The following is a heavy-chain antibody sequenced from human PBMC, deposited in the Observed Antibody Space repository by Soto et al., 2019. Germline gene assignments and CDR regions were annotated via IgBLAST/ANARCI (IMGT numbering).Heavy chain of an antibody. J-gene: IGHJ4*02. D-gene: IGHD3-22*01. V-gene: IGHV4-34*01. CDR1: GGSFSGYY. CDR3: MLGSGWKDFEY. CDR2: INHSGST. Sequence: SETLSLTCAVYGGSFSGYYWSWIRQPPGKGLEWIGDINHSGSTNYNPSLKSRVTISVDTSKNQFSLKLSSVTAADTAVYYCMLGSGWKDFEYWGQGTLVTVSS.